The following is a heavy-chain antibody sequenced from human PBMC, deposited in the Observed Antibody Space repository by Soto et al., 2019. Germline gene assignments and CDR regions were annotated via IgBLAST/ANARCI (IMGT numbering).Heavy chain of an antibody. CDR2: IIPVFGTA. J-gene: IGHJ3*02. Sequence: SVKVSCKASGGTFSSYAISWVRQAPGQGLEWMGGIIPVFGTANYAQKFQGRVTITADESTSTAYMELSSLRSEDTAVYYCARWNPDYYDSSGTIDAFDIWGQGTMVTVSS. V-gene: IGHV1-69*13. D-gene: IGHD3-22*01. CDR3: ARWNPDYYDSSGTIDAFDI. CDR1: GGTFSSYA.